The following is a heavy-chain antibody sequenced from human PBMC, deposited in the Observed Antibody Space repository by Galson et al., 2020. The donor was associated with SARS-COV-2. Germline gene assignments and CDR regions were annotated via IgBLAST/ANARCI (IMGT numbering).Heavy chain of an antibody. Sequence: GESLKIPCAASGFTFHDYGINWVRLAPGKGLEWVSSISAYGSYVFFADSTKGRFTISRDNANNLVHLHMENLRAEDTAMYHCTRGLYDYESFDVWGQGTMVAVSS. CDR2: ISAYGSYV. CDR1: GFTFHDYG. CDR3: TRGLYDYESFDV. V-gene: IGHV3-21*06. D-gene: IGHD4-17*01. J-gene: IGHJ3*01.